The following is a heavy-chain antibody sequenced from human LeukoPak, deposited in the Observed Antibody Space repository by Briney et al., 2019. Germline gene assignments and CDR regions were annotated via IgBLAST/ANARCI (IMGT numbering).Heavy chain of an antibody. CDR3: TTSAVMATIHFDY. D-gene: IGHD5-24*01. J-gene: IGHJ4*02. Sequence: AGGSLRLSCAASGFTFSNAWMSWVRQAPGKGLEWVGRIKSKTDGGTTDHAAPVKGRFTISRDDSRNTLYLQMNSLKTEDTAVYYCTTSAVMATIHFDYWGQGTLVTVSS. V-gene: IGHV3-15*01. CDR2: IKSKTDGGTT. CDR1: GFTFSNAW.